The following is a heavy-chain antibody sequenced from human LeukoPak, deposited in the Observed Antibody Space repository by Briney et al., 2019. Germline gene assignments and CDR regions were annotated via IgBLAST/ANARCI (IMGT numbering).Heavy chain of an antibody. V-gene: IGHV1-46*01. J-gene: IGHJ4*02. D-gene: IGHD2-2*02. CDR1: GYTFTSYY. CDR2: IYPSGGST. Sequence: ASVKVSCKASGYTFTSYYMHWVRQAPGQGLEWMGIIYPSGGSTDYAQKFQGRVTMTTDTSTGTVYMELSSLRSEDTAVYYCARAQTVVVPAALPGGGNYFDYWGQGTLVTVSS. CDR3: ARAQTVVVPAALPGGGNYFDY.